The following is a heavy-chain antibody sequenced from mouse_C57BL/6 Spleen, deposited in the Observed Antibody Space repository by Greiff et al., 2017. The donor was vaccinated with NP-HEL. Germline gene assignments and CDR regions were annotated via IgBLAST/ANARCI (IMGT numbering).Heavy chain of an antibody. CDR3: TIYDGDW. J-gene: IGHJ2*01. V-gene: IGHV6-6*01. CDR1: GFTFSDAW. Sequence: EVKVEESGGGLVQPGGSMKLSCAASGFTFSDAWMDWVRQSPGKGLEWVAVIRNKANNHATYYAESVKGRFTISRDDSKSSVYLQMNSVRAEDTGIYYCTIYDGDWWGQGTPLTVSS. D-gene: IGHD2-3*01. CDR2: IRNKANNHAT.